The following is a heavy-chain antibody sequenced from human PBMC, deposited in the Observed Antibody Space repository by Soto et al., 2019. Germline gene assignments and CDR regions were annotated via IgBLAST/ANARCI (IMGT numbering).Heavy chain of an antibody. CDR3: ALRGPDYDYVWGSYRSGWFDP. CDR1: GYTFTSYD. V-gene: IGHV1-8*01. D-gene: IGHD3-16*02. Sequence: APVEVSCKASGYTFTSYDINWVRQATGQGLEWMGWMNPNSGNTGYAQKFQGRVTMTRNASISTAYMELSSLRSEDTAVYYCALRGPDYDYVWGSYRSGWFDPWGQGTLVTVSS. CDR2: MNPNSGNT. J-gene: IGHJ5*02.